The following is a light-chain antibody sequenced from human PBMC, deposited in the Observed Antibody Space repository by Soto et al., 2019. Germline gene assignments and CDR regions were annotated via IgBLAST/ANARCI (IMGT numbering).Light chain of an antibody. CDR2: IAS. CDR3: QQRYNWPIT. Sequence: DIQMTQSPSTLSASVGDRVTITCRASQSISSWLAWYQQKPGEAPKLLISIASILQSGVPSRFSGSGSGTDFTLTISSLEPEDFSVYYCQQRYNWPITFGQGTRLEN. V-gene: IGKV1-5*01. CDR1: QSISSW. J-gene: IGKJ5*01.